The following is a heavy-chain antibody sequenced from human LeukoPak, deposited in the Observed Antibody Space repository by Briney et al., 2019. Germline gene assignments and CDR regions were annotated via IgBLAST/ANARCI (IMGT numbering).Heavy chain of an antibody. CDR3: ATLMAGSTRNCDY. J-gene: IGHJ4*02. Sequence: GGSLRLSCAASSFTFNNAWMSWVRQAPGKGLEWVGRIKTKTDGETTDYAAPVKGRFTISRDDSKNTLYLQMNSLKTEDTAVYYCATLMAGSTRNCDYWGQGTLVTVSS. CDR1: SFTFNNAW. CDR2: IKTKTDGETT. D-gene: IGHD6-19*01. V-gene: IGHV3-15*01.